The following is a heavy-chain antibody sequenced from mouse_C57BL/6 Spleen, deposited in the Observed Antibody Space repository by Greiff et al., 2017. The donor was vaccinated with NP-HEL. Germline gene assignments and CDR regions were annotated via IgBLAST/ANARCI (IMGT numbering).Heavy chain of an antibody. CDR3: ARLHYYGSSNFDY. Sequence: EVMLVESGGGLVKPGGSLKLSCAASGFTFSDYGMHWVRQAPEKGLEWVAYISSGSSTIYYAGTVKGRFTISRDNAKNTLFLQMTSLRSEDTAMYYCARLHYYGSSNFDYWGQGTTLTVSS. CDR2: ISSGSSTI. CDR1: GFTFSDYG. J-gene: IGHJ2*01. D-gene: IGHD1-1*01. V-gene: IGHV5-17*01.